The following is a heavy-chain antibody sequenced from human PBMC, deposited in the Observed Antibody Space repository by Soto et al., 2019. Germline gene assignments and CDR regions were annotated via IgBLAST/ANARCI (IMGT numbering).Heavy chain of an antibody. V-gene: IGHV5-10-1*01. CDR1: GCNFTSYW. D-gene: IGHD3-3*01. Sequence: GESLKISCKGSGCNFTSYWIIWVRQMPGKGLEWMGNIDPTDSFTNYSPSFQGHVTISTDKSMSTAYLQWGTLKSSDTAMYYCARRGYDFWSGLDVWGQGTTVTVSS. J-gene: IGHJ6*02. CDR2: IDPTDSFT. CDR3: ARRGYDFWSGLDV.